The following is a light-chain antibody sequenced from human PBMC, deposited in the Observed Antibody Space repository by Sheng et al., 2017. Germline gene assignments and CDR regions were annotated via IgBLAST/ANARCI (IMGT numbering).Light chain of an antibody. V-gene: IGKV1-5*03. CDR2: KAS. Sequence: DIQMTQSPSTLSASVGDRVTITCRASQSVSTWLAWYQQKPGKAPKILIYKASSLESGVPSRFSGSGSGTEFTLTISSLQPDDSATYYCQHYSNDWRFGQGTKVEIK. CDR3: QHYSNDWR. CDR1: QSVSTW. J-gene: IGKJ1*01.